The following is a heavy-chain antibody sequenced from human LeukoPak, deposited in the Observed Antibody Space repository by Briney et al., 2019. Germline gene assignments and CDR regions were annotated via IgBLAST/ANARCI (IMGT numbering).Heavy chain of an antibody. CDR2: IYYSGGT. D-gene: IGHD6-19*01. V-gene: IGHV4-59*01. Sequence: SETLSLTCTVSGGSISSYYWSWIRQPPGKGLEWIGYIYYSGGTNYNPSLKSRVTISVDTSKNQFSLKLSSVTAADTAAYYCATGRRSGWYHLWGRGTLVTVSS. CDR1: GGSISSYY. J-gene: IGHJ5*02. CDR3: ATGRRSGWYHL.